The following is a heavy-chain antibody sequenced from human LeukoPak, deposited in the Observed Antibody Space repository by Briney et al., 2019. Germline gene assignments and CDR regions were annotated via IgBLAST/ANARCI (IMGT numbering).Heavy chain of an antibody. CDR2: IYHSGST. D-gene: IGHD5-18*01. J-gene: IGHJ4*02. CDR3: ARLNGYSYGPPLDY. Sequence: SETLSLTCTVSGYSISSGYYWGWIRQPPGKGLEWIGSIYHSGSTYYNPSLKSRVTISVDTSKNQFSLKLSSVTAADTAVYYCARLNGYSYGPPLDYWGQGTLVTVSS. V-gene: IGHV4-38-2*02. CDR1: GYSISSGYY.